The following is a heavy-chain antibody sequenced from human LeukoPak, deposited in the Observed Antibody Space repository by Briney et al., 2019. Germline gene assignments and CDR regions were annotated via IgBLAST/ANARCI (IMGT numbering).Heavy chain of an antibody. CDR1: GFTFSSYW. Sequence: PGGSLRLSCAASGFTFSSYWMSWVRQAPGKGLEWVANIKQDGSEKYYVDSVKGRFTISRDNAKNSLYLQMNSLRAEDTAVYYCARDAGITTVRADAFDIWGQGTMVTVSS. CDR3: ARDAGITTVRADAFDI. V-gene: IGHV3-7*03. J-gene: IGHJ3*02. D-gene: IGHD3-10*01. CDR2: IKQDGSEK.